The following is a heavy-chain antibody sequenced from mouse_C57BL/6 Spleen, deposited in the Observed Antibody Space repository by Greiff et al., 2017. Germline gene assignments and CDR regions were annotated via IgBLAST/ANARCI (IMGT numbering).Heavy chain of an antibody. CDR1: GFSLTSSG. CDR3: AEQGVPGAMDY. Sequence: QVQLKQSGPGLVAPSQSLTITCTVSGFSLTSSGVDWVRQPPGKGLEWLGAIWGGGSTNYNSALMSRLSISKYNSKSQLFLNMNSLQADDTAVYSCAEQGVPGAMDYGGQGTSVTVAA. J-gene: IGHJ4*01. CDR2: IWGGGST. V-gene: IGHV2-9*01.